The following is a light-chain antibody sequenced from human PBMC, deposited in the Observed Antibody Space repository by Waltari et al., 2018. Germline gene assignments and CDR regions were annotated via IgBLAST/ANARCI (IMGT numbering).Light chain of an antibody. Sequence: IVLTQSPGTLSLSPGERATLSCRASQSVSRTLACYQPKPGQAPRLLIYGASTRAAGIPDRFSGSGSGTDFSLTISRLEPEDFAVYYCQHYVRLPVTFGQGTKVEIK. CDR1: QSVSRT. V-gene: IGKV3-20*01. CDR3: QHYVRLPVT. CDR2: GAS. J-gene: IGKJ1*01.